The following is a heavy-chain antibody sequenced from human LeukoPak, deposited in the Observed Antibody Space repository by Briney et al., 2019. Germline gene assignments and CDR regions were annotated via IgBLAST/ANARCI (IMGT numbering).Heavy chain of an antibody. CDR1: GGSISSGDYY. CDR3: ARDPPRQYSNYEFGLAGEIS. J-gene: IGHJ4*02. Sequence: PSETLSLTCTVSGGSISSGDYYWSWIRQPPGKGLEWIGYIYYSGSTYYNPSLKSRVTISVDTSKNQFSLKLSSVTAADTAVYYCARDPPRQYSNYEFGLAGEISWGQGTLVTVSS. CDR2: IYYSGST. D-gene: IGHD4-11*01. V-gene: IGHV4-30-4*08.